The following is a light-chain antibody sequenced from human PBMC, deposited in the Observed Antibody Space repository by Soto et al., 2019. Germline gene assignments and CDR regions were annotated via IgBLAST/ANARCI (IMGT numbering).Light chain of an antibody. CDR1: FFNIGGNS. CDR3: AAWDDSLSGGV. J-gene: IGLJ2*01. CDR2: RND. Sequence: QSVLTQPPSVSGTPGQRVTISCSGSFFNIGGNSVYWYQQLPGTAPKVLIYRNDQRPSGVPDRFSASKSGTSASLAISGLRSEDEADYFCAAWDDSLSGGVFGGGTKLTVL. V-gene: IGLV1-47*01.